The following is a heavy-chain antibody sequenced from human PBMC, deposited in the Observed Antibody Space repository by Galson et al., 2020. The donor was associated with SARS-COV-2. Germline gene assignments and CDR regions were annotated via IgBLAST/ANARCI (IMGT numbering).Heavy chain of an antibody. J-gene: IGHJ4*02. D-gene: IGHD3-16*01. CDR2: IYYSGST. CDR1: GGSISSSSYY. Sequence: SETLSLTCTVSGGSISSSSYYWGWIRQPPGKGLEWIGSIYYSGSTYYNPSLKSRVTISVDTSKNQFSLKLSSVTAADTAVYYCARQGLLIRDFDYWGQGTLVTVSS. CDR3: ARQGLLIRDFDY. V-gene: IGHV4-39*01.